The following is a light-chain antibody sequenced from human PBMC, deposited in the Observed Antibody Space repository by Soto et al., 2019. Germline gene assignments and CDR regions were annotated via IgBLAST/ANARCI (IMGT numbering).Light chain of an antibody. J-gene: IGLJ1*01. CDR2: DVT. CDR1: SSDVGGYNY. Sequence: QSVLTQPRSVSGSPGQSVTISCTGTSSDVGGYNYVSWYEQHPVKAPKLMIYDVTKRPSGVPDRFSGSKSGNTASLTVSGRQAEHEAEYYCCSYAGSYTWVFGTGTKVTVL. V-gene: IGLV2-11*01. CDR3: CSYAGSYTWV.